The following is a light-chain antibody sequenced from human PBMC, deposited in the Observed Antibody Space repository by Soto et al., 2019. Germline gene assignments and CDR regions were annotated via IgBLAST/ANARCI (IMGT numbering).Light chain of an antibody. CDR1: QDIGRW. J-gene: IGKJ4*01. CDR2: TAS. CDR3: QQGDSFPLT. Sequence: DIQMTQSPSSVSASVGDRVTITCRASQDIGRWLAWFQQKPGEAPSLLIYTASTLHTGISSRFRGSGSGTDFTLTITSLQPEDFAPYYCQQGDSFPLTFGGGTKVEIK. V-gene: IGKV1-12*01.